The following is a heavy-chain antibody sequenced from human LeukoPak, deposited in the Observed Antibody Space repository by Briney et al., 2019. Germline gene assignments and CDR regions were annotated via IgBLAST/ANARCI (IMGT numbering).Heavy chain of an antibody. CDR2: IWYDGSNK. J-gene: IGHJ3*02. Sequence: PGRSLRLSCAASGFTFSSYGMHWVRQAPGKGLEWVAVIWYDGSNKYYADSVKGRFTISRDNSKNTLYLQMNSLRAEDTAVYYCARERHYDILTGDDDAFDIWGQGTMVTVSS. V-gene: IGHV3-33*01. D-gene: IGHD3-9*01. CDR1: GFTFSSYG. CDR3: ARERHYDILTGDDDAFDI.